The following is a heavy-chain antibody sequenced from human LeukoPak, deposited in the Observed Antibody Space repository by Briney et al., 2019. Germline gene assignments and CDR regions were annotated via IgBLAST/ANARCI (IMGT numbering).Heavy chain of an antibody. CDR3: ARRRDGGLYNI. D-gene: IGHD3-10*01. CDR2: IYYSGST. Sequence: SETLPLTCSVSGGSISSSNYYWGWVRQPPGKGLEWIGSIYYSGSTYYSPSLKSRVTISVDTSKNQFSLKLSSVTATGTAVYYCARRRDGGLYNIWGQGTMVTVSS. CDR1: GGSISSSNYY. J-gene: IGHJ3*02. V-gene: IGHV4-39*01.